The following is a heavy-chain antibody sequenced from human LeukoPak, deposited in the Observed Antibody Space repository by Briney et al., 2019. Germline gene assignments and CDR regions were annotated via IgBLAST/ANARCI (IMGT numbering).Heavy chain of an antibody. V-gene: IGHV3-23*01. J-gene: IGHJ4*02. CDR3: AKVYYDFWSGYWEPFDY. CDR2: VSSNGAKT. Sequence: GGSPRLSCAASGFTFSSYAITWVRQAPGKGLEWVSAVSSNGAKTYYADSVKGRFTISRDNSKNTLYLQMNSLRAEDTAVYYCAKVYYDFWSGYWEPFDYWGQGTLVTVSS. D-gene: IGHD3-3*01. CDR1: GFTFSSYA.